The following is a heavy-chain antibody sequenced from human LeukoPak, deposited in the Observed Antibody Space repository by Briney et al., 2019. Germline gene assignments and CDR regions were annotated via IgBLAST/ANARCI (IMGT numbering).Heavy chain of an antibody. CDR1: GGSISSYY. J-gene: IGHJ5*02. D-gene: IGHD3-16*01. CDR3: ARSYDYVWGSYTPNWFDP. V-gene: IGHV4-59*01. Sequence: PSETLSLTCTVSGGSISSYYWSWIRQPPGKGLEWIGYIYYSGSTNYNPSLKSRVTISVDTSKNQFSLKLSSVTAADTAVYYCARSYDYVWGSYTPNWFDPWGQGTLVTVSS. CDR2: IYYSGST.